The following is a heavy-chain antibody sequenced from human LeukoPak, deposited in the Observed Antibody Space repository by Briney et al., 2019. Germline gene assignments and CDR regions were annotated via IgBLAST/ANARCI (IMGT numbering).Heavy chain of an antibody. D-gene: IGHD6-6*01. J-gene: IGHJ4*02. CDR1: GFTFSSYA. Sequence: PGGSLRLSCAASGFTFSSYAMHWVRQAPGKGLEWVAVISYDGSNKYYADSVKGRFTISRDNSKNTLYLQMNSLRAEDTAVYYRARERGAARHYFDYWGQGTLVTVSS. CDR3: ARERGAARHYFDY. CDR2: ISYDGSNK. V-gene: IGHV3-30*04.